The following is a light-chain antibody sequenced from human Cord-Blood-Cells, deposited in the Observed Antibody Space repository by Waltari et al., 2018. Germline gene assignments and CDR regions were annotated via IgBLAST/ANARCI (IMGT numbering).Light chain of an antibody. CDR2: EFS. Sequence: HSALTTPASVSGCPGQSITISRTGTSSDVVSYNLVSWYQQHPGKAPKLMIYEFSTRSSGVSNRFSGSKSGNTASLTISGLQAEDEADYYCCSYAGSWVFGGGTKLTVL. J-gene: IGLJ3*02. CDR1: SSDVVSYNL. V-gene: IGLV2-23*02. CDR3: CSYAGSWV.